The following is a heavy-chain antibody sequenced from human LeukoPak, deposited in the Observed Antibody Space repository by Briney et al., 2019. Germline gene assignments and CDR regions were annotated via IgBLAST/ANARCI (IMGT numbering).Heavy chain of an antibody. V-gene: IGHV4-39*07. CDR1: GGSISSSSYY. CDR3: AGRYSYGYVGY. Sequence: PSETLSLTCAVSGGSISSSSYYWGWIRQPPGKGLEWIGSIYYSGSTYYNPSLKSRVTISVDTSKNQFSLKLSSVTAADTAVYYCAGRYSYGYVGYWGQGTLVTVSS. CDR2: IYYSGST. J-gene: IGHJ4*02. D-gene: IGHD5-18*01.